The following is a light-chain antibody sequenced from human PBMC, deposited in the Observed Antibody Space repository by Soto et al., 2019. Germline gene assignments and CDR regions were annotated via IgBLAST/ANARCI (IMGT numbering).Light chain of an antibody. J-gene: IGKJ2*01. Sequence: EIVMTQSPVTLPAPTGERATLSCRASQSVDSNLASYQQKPGQDPRLLIYGASTRATGIPARFSGSGSGTEFTLTISSLQSEDFAVYYGEQYNNWPLYTFGQGTKLEIK. V-gene: IGKV3D-15*01. CDR1: QSVDSN. CDR2: GAS. CDR3: EQYNNWPLYT.